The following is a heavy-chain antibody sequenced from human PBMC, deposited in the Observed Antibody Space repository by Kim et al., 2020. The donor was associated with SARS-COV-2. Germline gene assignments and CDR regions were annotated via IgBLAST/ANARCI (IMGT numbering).Heavy chain of an antibody. J-gene: IGHJ4*02. D-gene: IGHD3-22*01. CDR1: GGTFSSYA. Sequence: SVKVSCKASGGTFSSYAISWVRQAPGQGLEWMGGIIPIFGTANYAQKFQGRVTITADESTSTAYMELSSLRSEDTAVYYCARGGSSGYYGVVFDYWGQGTLVTVSS. V-gene: IGHV1-69*13. CDR2: IIPIFGTA. CDR3: ARGGSSGYYGVVFDY.